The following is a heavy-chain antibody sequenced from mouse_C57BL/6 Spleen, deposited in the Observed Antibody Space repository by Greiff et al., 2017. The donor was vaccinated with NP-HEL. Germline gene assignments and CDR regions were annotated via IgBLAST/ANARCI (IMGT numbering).Heavy chain of an antibody. J-gene: IGHJ3*01. Sequence: QVQLQQPGAELVKPGDSVKLSCKASGYTFTSYWMHWVKQRPGQGLEWIGMIHPNSGSTNYNEKFKSKATLTVDTSSSTAYMQLSSLTTDDSAVYYCAPFDSAGTYFAYWGQGTLVTVSA. V-gene: IGHV1-64*01. CDR1: GYTFTSYW. CDR3: APFDSAGTYFAY. D-gene: IGHD3-2*02. CDR2: IHPNSGST.